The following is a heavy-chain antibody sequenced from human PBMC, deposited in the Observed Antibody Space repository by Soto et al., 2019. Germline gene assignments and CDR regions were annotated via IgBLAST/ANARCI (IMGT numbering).Heavy chain of an antibody. J-gene: IGHJ4*02. CDR3: AKDQSDYIWGSYGIDY. CDR2: ISGSGGST. D-gene: IGHD3-16*01. V-gene: IGHV3-23*01. Sequence: GGSLRLSCGASGFTFSSYAMSWVRQAPGKGLEWVSAISGSGGSTYYADSVKGRFTISRDNSKNTLYLQMNSLRAEDTAVYYCAKDQSDYIWGSYGIDYWGQGTLVTVSS. CDR1: GFTFSSYA.